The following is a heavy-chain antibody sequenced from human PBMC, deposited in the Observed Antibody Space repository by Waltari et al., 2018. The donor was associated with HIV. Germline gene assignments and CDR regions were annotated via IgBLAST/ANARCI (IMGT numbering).Heavy chain of an antibody. CDR3: TRHGSAFGVEV. D-gene: IGHD3-3*01. J-gene: IGHJ6*02. CDR2: IRNKANNYAT. CDR1: GFTFSGSA. Sequence: EVQLVQSGGGLVQPGGSLKLSCAASGFTFSGSAIHWVRQASGKGLELVGGIRNKANNYATSYGVAVRGRFTISRDDSKNTAYLHMDGLKSDETAVYYCTRHGSAFGVEVWGQGTTVTVSS. V-gene: IGHV3-73*01.